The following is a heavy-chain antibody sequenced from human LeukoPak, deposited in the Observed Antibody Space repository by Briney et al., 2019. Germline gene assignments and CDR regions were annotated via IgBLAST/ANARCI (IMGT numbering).Heavy chain of an antibody. CDR2: TYYRSKWYN. Sequence: SQTLSLTCAISGDSVSSNSLAWNWIRQSPSRGLEWLGRTYYRSKWYNDYAVSVKSRITINPDTSKNQFSLQLNSVTPEDTAVYYCAREAWTYYYDSSGRRVGAFDIWGQGTMVTVSS. J-gene: IGHJ3*02. CDR1: GDSVSSNSLA. V-gene: IGHV6-1*01. CDR3: AREAWTYYYDSSGRRVGAFDI. D-gene: IGHD3-22*01.